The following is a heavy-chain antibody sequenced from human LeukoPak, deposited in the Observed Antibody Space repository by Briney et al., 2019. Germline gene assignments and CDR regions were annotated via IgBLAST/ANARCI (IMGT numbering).Heavy chain of an antibody. Sequence: GGSLRLSCAASGFTVSSNYMSWVRQAPGKGLVWVSRIGADETSATYADSVKGRFTISRDNAKNTLYLQMNSLRAEDTAVYYCAREGGYDPFEYWGQGTLVTVSS. CDR3: AREGGYDPFEY. CDR1: GFTVSSNY. J-gene: IGHJ4*02. D-gene: IGHD5-12*01. CDR2: IGADETSA. V-gene: IGHV3-74*01.